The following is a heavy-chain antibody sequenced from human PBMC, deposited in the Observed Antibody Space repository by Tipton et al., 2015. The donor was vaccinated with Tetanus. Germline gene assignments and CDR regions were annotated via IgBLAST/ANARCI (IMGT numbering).Heavy chain of an antibody. J-gene: IGHJ4*02. CDR1: GDSISSFY. V-gene: IGHV4-4*07. CDR2: IYTSGST. Sequence: TLSLTCSVSGDSISSFYWSWIRQPAGKGLEWIGRIYTSGSTNYNPSLKSRVTMSVDTSKRQFSLKLNSVTAADTAVYYCARGWGSSWYYFDSWGQGILVTVSS. CDR3: ARGWGSSWYYFDS. D-gene: IGHD6-13*01.